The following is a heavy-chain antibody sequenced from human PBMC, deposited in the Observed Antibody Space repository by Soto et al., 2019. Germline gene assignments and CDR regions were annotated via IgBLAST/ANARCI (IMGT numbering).Heavy chain of an antibody. Sequence: QVQLVESGGGLVKPGGSLRLSCAASGFTFSDYYMSWIRQAPGKGLEWVSYISSSGSTIYYADSVKGRFTISRDNAKNSLYLQMNSLIAEDTTVYYCARGEGMGGLHIVATIGVGYYYYMDVWGKGTTVTVSS. CDR1: GFTFSDYY. D-gene: IGHD5-12*01. V-gene: IGHV3-11*01. CDR2: ISSSGSTI. CDR3: ARGEGMGGLHIVATIGVGYYYYMDV. J-gene: IGHJ6*03.